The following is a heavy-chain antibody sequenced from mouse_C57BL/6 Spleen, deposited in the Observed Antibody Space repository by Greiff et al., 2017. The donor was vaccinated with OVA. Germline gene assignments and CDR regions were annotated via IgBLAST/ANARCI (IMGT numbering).Heavy chain of an antibody. Sequence: EVKLEESGAELVRPGASVKLSCTASGFNIKDDYMHWVKQRPEQGLEWIGWIDPENGDTEYASKFQGKATITADTSSNTAYLQLSSLTSEDTAVYYCTTYSSLAWFAYWGQGTLVTVSA. J-gene: IGHJ3*01. V-gene: IGHV14-4*01. CDR3: TTYSSLAWFAY. CDR1: GFNIKDDY. CDR2: IDPENGDT. D-gene: IGHD1-1*01.